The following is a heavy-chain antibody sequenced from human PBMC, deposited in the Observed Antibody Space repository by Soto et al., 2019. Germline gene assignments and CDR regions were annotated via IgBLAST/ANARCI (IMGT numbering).Heavy chain of an antibody. Sequence: SETLSLTCAVYGGSFSGYDWPWIRQPPGTGLEWIGEINHSGSSNYNPSLKGRVTISVDTSKNQFSLKLTSVTAADTAVYYCARDKITGLFDYWGQGALVTVSS. CDR1: GGSFSGYD. D-gene: IGHD2-8*02. J-gene: IGHJ4*02. CDR3: ARDKITGLFDY. V-gene: IGHV4-34*01. CDR2: INHSGSS.